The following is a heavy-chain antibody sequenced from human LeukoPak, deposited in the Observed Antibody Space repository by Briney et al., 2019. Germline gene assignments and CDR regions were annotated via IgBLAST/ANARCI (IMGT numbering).Heavy chain of an antibody. D-gene: IGHD2-2*01. CDR2: MNPNSGST. CDR3: ARGVVVVPAAIDAFDI. Sequence: ASVKVSCKASGYTFTSYDINWVRQATGQGLKWMGWMNPNSGSTGYAQKSQGRVTITRNTSISTAYMALSSLRSEDTAVYYCARGVVVVPAAIDAFDIWGQGTMVTVSS. J-gene: IGHJ3*02. CDR1: GYTFTSYD. V-gene: IGHV1-8*03.